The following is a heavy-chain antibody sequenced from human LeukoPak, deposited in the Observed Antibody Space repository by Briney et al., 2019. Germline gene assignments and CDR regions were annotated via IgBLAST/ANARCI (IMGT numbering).Heavy chain of an antibody. CDR3: AREEYDSTGNWFDP. J-gene: IGHJ5*02. V-gene: IGHV1-18*01. CDR1: GYTFTSYG. Sequence: ASVKVSCKASGYTFTSYGIIWVRQAPGQGLEWMGWISAYNGNTNYAQKLQGRVTMTTDTSTSTAYMELRSLRSDDTAVYYCAREEYDSTGNWFDPWGQGTLVTVSS. D-gene: IGHD3-22*01. CDR2: ISAYNGNT.